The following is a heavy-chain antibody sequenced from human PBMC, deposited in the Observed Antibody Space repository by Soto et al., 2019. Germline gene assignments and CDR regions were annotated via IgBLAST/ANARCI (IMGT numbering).Heavy chain of an antibody. Sequence: PGESLKISCKGSGYSFTSYWIGWVRQMPGKGLEWMGIIYPGDSDTRYSPSFQGQVTISADKSISTAYLQWSSLKASDTAMYYCASLDYYDSSGYYPVGYYFDYWGQGTLVTVSS. J-gene: IGHJ4*02. V-gene: IGHV5-51*01. CDR1: GYSFTSYW. CDR3: ASLDYYDSSGYYPVGYYFDY. CDR2: IYPGDSDT. D-gene: IGHD3-22*01.